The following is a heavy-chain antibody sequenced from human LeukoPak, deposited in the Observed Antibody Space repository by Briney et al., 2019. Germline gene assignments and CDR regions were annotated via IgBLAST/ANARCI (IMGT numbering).Heavy chain of an antibody. CDR1: GFTFSSYS. Sequence: GGSLRLSCAASGFTFSSYSMNWVRQAPGKGVEWVSSISSSSSYIYYADSVKGRFTISRDNAKNSLYLQMNSLRAEDTAVYYCARVRIVGATRADYWGQGTLVTVSS. V-gene: IGHV3-21*01. D-gene: IGHD1-26*01. CDR2: ISSSSSYI. CDR3: ARVRIVGATRADY. J-gene: IGHJ4*02.